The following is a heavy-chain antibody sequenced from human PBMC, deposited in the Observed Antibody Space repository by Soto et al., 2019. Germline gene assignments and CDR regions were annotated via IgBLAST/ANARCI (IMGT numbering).Heavy chain of an antibody. J-gene: IGHJ3*02. CDR2: ISSSSSYI. Sequence: LRLSCAASGFTFSSYSMNWVRQAPGKGLEWVSSISSSSSYIYYADSVKGRFTISRDNAKNSLYLQMNSLRAEDTAVYYCARGRRYDSSGYYHDAFDIWGQGTVVTVSS. D-gene: IGHD3-22*01. CDR1: GFTFSSYS. V-gene: IGHV3-21*01. CDR3: ARGRRYDSSGYYHDAFDI.